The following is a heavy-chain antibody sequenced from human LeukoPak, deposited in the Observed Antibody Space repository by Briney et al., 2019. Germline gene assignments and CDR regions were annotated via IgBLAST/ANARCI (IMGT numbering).Heavy chain of an antibody. CDR3: ASSIVVVPAAMGY. V-gene: IGHV1-69*04. CDR1: GGTFSSYA. Sequence: SVKVSCKASGGTFSSYAISWVRQAPGQGLEWMGRIIPILGIANYAQKFQGRVTMTRDTSISTAYMELSRLRSDDTAVYYCASSIVVVPAAMGYWGQGTLVTVSS. D-gene: IGHD2-2*01. CDR2: IIPILGIA. J-gene: IGHJ4*02.